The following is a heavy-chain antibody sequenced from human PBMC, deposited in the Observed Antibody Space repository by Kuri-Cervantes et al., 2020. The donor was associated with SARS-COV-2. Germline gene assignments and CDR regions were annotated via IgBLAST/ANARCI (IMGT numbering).Heavy chain of an antibody. CDR2: INAGNGNT. CDR3: ARVGGYCSGGSCHRTKPKYYYYYGMDV. V-gene: IGHV1-3*01. Sequence: ASVKVSCKASGYTFTSYAMHWVRQAPGQRLEWMGWINAGNGNTKYSQKFQGRVTITRDTSASTAYMELSSLRSEDTAVYYCARVGGYCSGGSCHRTKPKYYYYYGMDVWGQGTTVTVSS. J-gene: IGHJ6*02. CDR1: GYTFTSYA. D-gene: IGHD2-15*01.